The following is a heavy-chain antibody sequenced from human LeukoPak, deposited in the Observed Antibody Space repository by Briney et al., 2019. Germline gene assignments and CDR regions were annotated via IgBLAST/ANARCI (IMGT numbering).Heavy chain of an antibody. CDR3: ATVSRGTTGNYYYGMDV. V-gene: IGHV1-24*01. J-gene: IGHJ6*02. CDR2: FDPEDGET. D-gene: IGHD1-1*01. CDR1: GYTFTSFD. Sequence: ASVKVSCKASGYTFTSFDFNWVRQAPGKGLEWMGGFDPEDGETIYAQKFQGRVTMTEDTSTDTAYMELSSLRSEDTAVYYCATVSRGTTGNYYYGMDVWGQGTTVTVSS.